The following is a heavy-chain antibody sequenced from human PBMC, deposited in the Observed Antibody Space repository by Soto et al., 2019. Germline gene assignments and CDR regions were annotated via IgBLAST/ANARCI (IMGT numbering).Heavy chain of an antibody. J-gene: IGHJ4*02. V-gene: IGHV3-23*01. CDR3: AKFSAHSMYDISSAPDY. CDR2: ITGSGGRT. D-gene: IGHD6-6*01. CDR1: GFAFSSYA. Sequence: GGSLRLSCSASGFAFSSYAMAWVRQAPGKGLEWVSSITGSGGRTYFAVSVMGRFSISRDNSQKTVSLQMYSLRAEDTAVYYCAKFSAHSMYDISSAPDYWGQGTLVTVSS.